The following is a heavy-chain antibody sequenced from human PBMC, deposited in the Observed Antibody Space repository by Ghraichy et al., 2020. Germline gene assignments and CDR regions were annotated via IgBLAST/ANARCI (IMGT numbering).Heavy chain of an antibody. D-gene: IGHD1-26*01. V-gene: IGHV4-39*01. CDR2: IYYSGST. CDR3: ASQGVFLHLL. J-gene: IGHJ4*02. Sequence: ETLSLTCTVSGGSISSSSYYWGWIRQPPGKGLEWIGSIYYSGSTYYNPSLKSRVTISVDTSKNQFSLKLSSVTAADTAVYYCASQGVFLHLLWGQGTLVTVSS. CDR1: GGSISSSSYY.